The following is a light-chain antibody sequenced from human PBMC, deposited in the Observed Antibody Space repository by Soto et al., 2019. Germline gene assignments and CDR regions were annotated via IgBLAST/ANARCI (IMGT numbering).Light chain of an antibody. Sequence: QSVLTQPASVSGSPGQSITISCTGTSSDVGSYNLVSWYQQHPGKAPKLMIYEGSKRPSGVSNRFSGSKSGNMASLTISGLQAEDEADYYCCSYAGSSTFYVVFGGGTQLTVL. CDR3: CSYAGSSTFYVV. CDR2: EGS. V-gene: IGLV2-23*03. CDR1: SSDVGSYNL. J-gene: IGLJ2*01.